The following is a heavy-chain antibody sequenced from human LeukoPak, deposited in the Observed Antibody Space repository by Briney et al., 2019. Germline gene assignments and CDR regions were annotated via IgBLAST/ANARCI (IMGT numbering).Heavy chain of an antibody. J-gene: IGHJ5*02. CDR2: TYYRSKWYN. Sequence: SQTLSLTCAISGDSVSSNSAAWNWIRQSPSRGLEWLGRTYYRSKWYNDYAVSVKSRITINPDTSKNQFSLQLNSVTPEDTAVYYCARERAVAGIHRRVNWFDPWGQGTLVTVSS. V-gene: IGHV6-1*01. CDR3: ARERAVAGIHRRVNWFDP. D-gene: IGHD6-19*01. CDR1: GDSVSSNSAA.